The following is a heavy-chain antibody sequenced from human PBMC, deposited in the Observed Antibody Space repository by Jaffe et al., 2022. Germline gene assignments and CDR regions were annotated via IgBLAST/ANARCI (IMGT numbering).Heavy chain of an antibody. Sequence: EVQLVESGGGLVQPGGSLRLSCAASGFTFSSYSMNWVRQAPGKGLEWVSYISSSSSTIYYADSVKGRFTISRDNAKNSLYLQMNSLRAEDTAVYYCARDGCSSTSCYERPYYYYYYYMDVWGKGTTVTVSS. CDR1: GFTFSSYS. CDR2: ISSSSSTI. CDR3: ARDGCSSTSCYERPYYYYYYYMDV. J-gene: IGHJ6*03. D-gene: IGHD2-2*01. V-gene: IGHV3-48*01.